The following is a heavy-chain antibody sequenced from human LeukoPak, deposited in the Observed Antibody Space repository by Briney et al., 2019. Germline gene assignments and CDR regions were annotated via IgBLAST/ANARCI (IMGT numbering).Heavy chain of an antibody. CDR2: IIPIFGTA. V-gene: IGHV1-69*05. CDR1: GGTFSSYA. D-gene: IGHD2-21*01. CDR3: ARDVAIPPPKNYYYMDV. Sequence: SVRVSCKASGGTFSSYAISWVRQAPGQGLEWMGRIIPIFGTANYAQKFQGRVTITTDESTSTAYMELSSLRSEDAAVYYCARDVAIPPPKNYYYMDVWGKGTTVTVSS. J-gene: IGHJ6*03.